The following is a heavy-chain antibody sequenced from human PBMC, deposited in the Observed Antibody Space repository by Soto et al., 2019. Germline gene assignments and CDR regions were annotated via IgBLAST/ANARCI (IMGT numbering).Heavy chain of an antibody. D-gene: IGHD3-10*01. Sequence: QVQLQESGPGLVKPSETLSLTCTVSGVSISTSYWSWIRQPPGKGLEWIGYIYDSGTTNYNPSLQSRARTSVDTSKNQLSLKLSFVTAADTAVYYCARGGVRMDVWGQGTTVTVSS. CDR2: IYDSGTT. CDR1: GVSISTSY. J-gene: IGHJ6*02. CDR3: ARGGVRMDV. V-gene: IGHV4-59*01.